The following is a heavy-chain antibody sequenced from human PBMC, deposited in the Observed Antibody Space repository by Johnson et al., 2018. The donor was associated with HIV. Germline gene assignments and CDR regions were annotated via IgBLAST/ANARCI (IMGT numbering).Heavy chain of an antibody. CDR3: ARDQAYRSSWAFSFDI. CDR1: GFTFDDYG. V-gene: IGHV3-30*03. D-gene: IGHD6-13*01. CDR2: ISYDGSNK. J-gene: IGHJ3*02. Sequence: QVQLVESGGGVVRPGGSLRLSCAASGFTFDDYGMSWVRQAPGKGLEWVAVISYDGSNKYYADSVKGRFTISRDNSKNTLYLQMNSLRAEDTAVYFCARDQAYRSSWAFSFDIWGQGTMVTVSS.